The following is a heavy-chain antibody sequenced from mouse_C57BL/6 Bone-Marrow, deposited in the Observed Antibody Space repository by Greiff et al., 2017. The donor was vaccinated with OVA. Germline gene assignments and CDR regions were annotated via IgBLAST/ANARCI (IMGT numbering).Heavy chain of an antibody. J-gene: IGHJ2*01. CDR3: ARKLGRYFDY. CDR2: IYPGSGST. V-gene: IGHV1-55*01. D-gene: IGHD4-1*01. Sequence: QVQLKQPGAELVKPGVSVKMSCKASGYTFTSYWITWVKQRPGQGLEWIGDIYPGSGSTNYNEKFKSKATLTVDTSSSTAYMQLSSLTAEDSAVYYCARKLGRYFDYWGQGTTLTVSS. CDR1: GYTFTSYW.